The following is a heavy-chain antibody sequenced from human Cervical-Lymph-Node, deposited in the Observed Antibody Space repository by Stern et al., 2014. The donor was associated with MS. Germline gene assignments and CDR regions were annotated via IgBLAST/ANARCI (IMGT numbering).Heavy chain of an antibody. J-gene: IGHJ1*01. V-gene: IGHV1-8*01. D-gene: IGHD6-19*01. CDR1: GYIFTSDD. CDR3: TKGWGR. Sequence: VQLVESGAEVRKPGASVRLSCKASGYIFTSDDINWVRQASGQGLEWMGWMNPDSGDTGFEQKFRGRVTMTRDIYTSTAYMEVSSLTSEDPAVYYCTKGWGRGGRGTQVTVSP. CDR2: MNPDSGDT.